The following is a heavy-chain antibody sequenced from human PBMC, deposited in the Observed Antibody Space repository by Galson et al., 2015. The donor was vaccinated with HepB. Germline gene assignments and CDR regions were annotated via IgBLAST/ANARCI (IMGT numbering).Heavy chain of an antibody. Sequence: ETLSLTCTVSGGSISSHYWSWIRQPAGKGLEWIGRIYTSGSTNYNPSLKSRVTMSVDTSKNQFSLKLSSVTAADTAVYYCARAKRITIFGVVIMLAFDIWGQGTMVTVSS. D-gene: IGHD3-3*01. CDR2: IYTSGST. CDR1: GGSISSHY. J-gene: IGHJ3*02. CDR3: ARAKRITIFGVVIMLAFDI. V-gene: IGHV4-4*07.